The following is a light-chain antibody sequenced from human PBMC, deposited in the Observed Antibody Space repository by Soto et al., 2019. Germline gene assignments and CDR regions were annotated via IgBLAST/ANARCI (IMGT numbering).Light chain of an antibody. V-gene: IGLV2-8*01. CDR1: SSDVGGNNY. CDR3: SSYAGSNHVI. Sequence: QSALTQPPSASGSPGQSVAISCTGTSSDVGGNNYVSWYQQHPGKAPKLMVYEVTQRPSGVPDRFSGSKSGNTASLTVSGLQAEDEADYYCSSYAGSNHVIFGGGTKLTVL. J-gene: IGLJ2*01. CDR2: EVT.